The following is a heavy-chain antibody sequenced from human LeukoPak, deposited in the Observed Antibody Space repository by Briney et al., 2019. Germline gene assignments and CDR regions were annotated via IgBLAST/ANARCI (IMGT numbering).Heavy chain of an antibody. CDR2: IRNKANSHTT. CDR3: ARVGDVIAFDI. V-gene: IGHV3-72*01. J-gene: IGHJ3*02. D-gene: IGHD3-3*01. Sequence: GGSLRLSCAASGFTFSDHYVDWVRQAPGKGLEWVGRIRNKANSHTTEYAAPVKGRFTISRDDLKNSLYLQLNSLRTEDTAVYYCARVGDVIAFDIWGQGTMVTVSS. CDR1: GFTFSDHY.